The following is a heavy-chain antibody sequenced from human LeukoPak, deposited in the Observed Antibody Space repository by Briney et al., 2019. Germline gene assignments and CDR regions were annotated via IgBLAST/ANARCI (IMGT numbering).Heavy chain of an antibody. Sequence: GGSLRLSCAASGFTFSSYSMNWVRQAPGKGLEWVSYISSSSSTIYYADSVKGRFTISRDNAKNSLYLQMNSLRAEDTAVYYCARDGRGGYLDYWGQGTLVTVSS. CDR3: ARDGRGGYLDY. J-gene: IGHJ4*02. D-gene: IGHD3-16*01. V-gene: IGHV3-48*01. CDR1: GFTFSSYS. CDR2: ISSSSSTI.